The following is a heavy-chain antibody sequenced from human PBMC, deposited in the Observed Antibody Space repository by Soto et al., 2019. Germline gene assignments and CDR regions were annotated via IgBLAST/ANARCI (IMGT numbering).Heavy chain of an antibody. V-gene: IGHV4-61*01. J-gene: IGHJ4*02. D-gene: IGHD4-17*01. CDR2: VYYSGTT. Sequence: SETLSLTCSVSGGSVSNKTYYWSWIRQPPGERPGWIGYVYYSGTTNYTPSLKRRVTISVDLSTNQFSLRLSSVTTADTALYYCARTTAVPNTLRSRYFFDHWGQGTLRTVSS. CDR1: GGSVSNKTYY. CDR3: ARTTAVPNTLRSRYFFDH.